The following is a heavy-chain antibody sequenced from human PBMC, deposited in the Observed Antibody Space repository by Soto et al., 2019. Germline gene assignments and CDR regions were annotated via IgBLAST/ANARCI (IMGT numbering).Heavy chain of an antibody. D-gene: IGHD3-22*01. CDR2: ISWNSGSI. CDR3: AKEDSSGWRHAFDI. CDR1: GFTFDDYA. J-gene: IGHJ3*02. V-gene: IGHV3-9*01. Sequence: DVQLVESGGGLVQPGRSLRLSCAASGFTFDDYAMHWVRQAPGKGLEWVSGISWNSGSIGYADSVKGRFTISRDNAKNSLYLQMNSLRAEDTALYYCAKEDSSGWRHAFDIWGQGTMVTVSS.